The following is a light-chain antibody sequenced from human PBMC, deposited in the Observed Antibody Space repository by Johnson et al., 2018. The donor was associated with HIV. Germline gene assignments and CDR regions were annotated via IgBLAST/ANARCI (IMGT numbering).Light chain of an antibody. J-gene: IGLJ1*01. CDR3: GTGDSSLSALYG. Sequence: QSALTQPPSVSAAPGQKVTISCSGSISNIGNNYVSWYQQLPGTAPKLLIYDNNKRPSGIPDRFSGSKSGTSATLGITGLQTGDEADYYCGTGDSSLSALYGFGTGTKVTVL. V-gene: IGLV1-51*01. CDR1: ISNIGNNY. CDR2: DNN.